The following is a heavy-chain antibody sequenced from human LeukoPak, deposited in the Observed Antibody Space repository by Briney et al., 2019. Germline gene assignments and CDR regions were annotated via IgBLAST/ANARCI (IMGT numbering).Heavy chain of an antibody. CDR3: ARDVKPATSYYWSDAFDI. Sequence: GGSLRLSCAASGFTVSSNYTRWVRQAPGKGLGWVSVIYSGGSTYYADSVKGRFTISRDNSKNSLYLQMNSLRAVYTDVYYCARDVKPATSYYWSDAFDIWGQGTMVTVSS. J-gene: IGHJ3*02. D-gene: IGHD1-26*01. CDR1: GFTVSSNY. V-gene: IGHV3-53*01. CDR2: IYSGGST.